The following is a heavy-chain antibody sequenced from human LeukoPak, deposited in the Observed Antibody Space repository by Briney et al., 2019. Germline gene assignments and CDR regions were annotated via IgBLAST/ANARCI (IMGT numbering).Heavy chain of an antibody. CDR3: ARDRGIYFATWDY. V-gene: IGHV3-11*01. J-gene: IGHJ4*02. D-gene: IGHD5-12*01. CDR2: ISSSGSTI. Sequence: GGSLRLSCAASEFTFSDYYMSWIRQAPGKGLEWVSYISSSGSTIYYADSVKGRFTISRDNAKNSLYLQMNSLRAEDTAVYYCARDRGIYFATWDYWGQGTLVTVSS. CDR1: EFTFSDYY.